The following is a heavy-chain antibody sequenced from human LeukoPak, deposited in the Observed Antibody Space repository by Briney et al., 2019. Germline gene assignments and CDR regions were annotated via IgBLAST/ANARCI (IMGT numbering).Heavy chain of an antibody. CDR3: ARYSGYGGNFDY. Sequence: TSETLSLTCTVSGYSISSSYYWGWIRQPPGKGLEWIGSIYYSGSTYYNPSLKSRVTISVDTSKNQFSLKLSSVTAADTAVYYCARYSGYGGNFDYWGQGTLVTVSS. V-gene: IGHV4-38-2*02. CDR1: GYSISSSYY. J-gene: IGHJ4*02. CDR2: IYYSGST. D-gene: IGHD5-12*01.